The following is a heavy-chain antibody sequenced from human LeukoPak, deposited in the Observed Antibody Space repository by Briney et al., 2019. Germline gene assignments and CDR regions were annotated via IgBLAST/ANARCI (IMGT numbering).Heavy chain of an antibody. Sequence: SETLSLTCTVSGGSISSGDYYWGWIRQPPGKGLEWIGYIYYSGSTYYNPSLKSRVTISVDTSKNQFSLKLSSVTAADTAVYYCASLVRPWNWFDPWGQGTLVTVSS. D-gene: IGHD3-10*01. CDR2: IYYSGST. V-gene: IGHV4-30-4*01. CDR1: GGSISSGDYY. J-gene: IGHJ5*02. CDR3: ASLVRPWNWFDP.